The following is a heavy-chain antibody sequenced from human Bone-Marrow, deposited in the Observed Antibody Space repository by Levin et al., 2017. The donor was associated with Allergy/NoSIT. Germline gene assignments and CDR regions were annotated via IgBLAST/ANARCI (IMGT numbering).Heavy chain of an antibody. CDR2: MYSGGAT. CDR1: GISVSSNY. D-gene: IGHD4-17*01. CDR3: ARGSFADYDVFDY. Sequence: GGSLRLSCAASGISVSSNYMSWVRQAPGKGLEWVSIMYSGGATHYAESVKGRVTISRDESNNTLFLQMNSLGADDTAVYYCARGSFADYDVFDYWGQGTLVIVSS. V-gene: IGHV3-53*01. J-gene: IGHJ4*02.